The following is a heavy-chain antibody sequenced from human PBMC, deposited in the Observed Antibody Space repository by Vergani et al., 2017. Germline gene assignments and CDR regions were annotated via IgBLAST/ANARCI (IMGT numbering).Heavy chain of an antibody. D-gene: IGHD6-13*01. CDR2: IYHSGST. CDR1: GYSISSGYY. Sequence: QVQLQESGPGLVKPSETLSLTCAVSGYSISSGYYWGWIRQPPGKGLEWIGSIYHSGSTYYNPSLKRRVTISVDTSKNQFSLKLSSVTAADTAVYYCARPGSSSWYQVSWYFDLWGRGTLVTVSS. CDR3: ARPGSSSWYQVSWYFDL. V-gene: IGHV4-38-2*01. J-gene: IGHJ2*01.